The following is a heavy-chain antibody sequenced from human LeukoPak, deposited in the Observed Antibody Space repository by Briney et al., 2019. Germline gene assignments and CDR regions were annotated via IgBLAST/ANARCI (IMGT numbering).Heavy chain of an antibody. CDR1: GGSISSSSYY. J-gene: IGHJ4*02. V-gene: IGHV4-39*01. CDR3: ARLWGRYDILTGYAYYFDY. D-gene: IGHD3-9*01. CDR2: IYYSGST. Sequence: SETLSLTCTVSGGSISSSSYYWGWIRQPPGKGLEWIGSIYYSGSTYYNPSLKSRVTISVDTSKSQFSLNLTSVTAADTAVYYCARLWGRYDILTGYAYYFDYWGRGTLVTVSS.